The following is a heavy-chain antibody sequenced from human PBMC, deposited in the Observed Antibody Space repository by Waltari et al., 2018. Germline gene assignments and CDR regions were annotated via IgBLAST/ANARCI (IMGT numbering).Heavy chain of an antibody. CDR1: GVNFGDYA. CDR2: IRSKTYGGAP. Sequence: EVQLAESGGGLVQPGRSLRLSCTASGVNFGDYAMTWGRQVPGKGVEWVGFIRSKTYGGAPEYAASVKGRFTISRDDSKSVAYLQMNSLRTEDTALYYCTRADGMTDLDYWGQGALVTVSS. CDR3: TRADGMTDLDY. J-gene: IGHJ4*02. V-gene: IGHV3-49*04.